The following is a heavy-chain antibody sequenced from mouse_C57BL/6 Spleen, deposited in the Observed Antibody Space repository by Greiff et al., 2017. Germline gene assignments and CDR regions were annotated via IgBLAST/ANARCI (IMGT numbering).Heavy chain of an antibody. CDR2: ISGGGGNT. V-gene: IGHV5-9*01. CDR3: ARRVLGRGYFDV. Sequence: EVKVEESGGGLVKPGGSLKLSCAASGFTFSSYTMSWVRQTPEKRLEWVATISGGGGNTYYPDSVKGRFTISRDNAKNTLYLQMSSLRSEDTALYYCARRVLGRGYFDVWGTGTTVTVSS. CDR1: GFTFSSYT. J-gene: IGHJ1*03. D-gene: IGHD4-1*01.